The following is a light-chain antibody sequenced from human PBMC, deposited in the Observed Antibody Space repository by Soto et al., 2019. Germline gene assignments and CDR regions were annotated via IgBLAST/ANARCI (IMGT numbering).Light chain of an antibody. CDR2: RAS. CDR1: QSVSSAL. J-gene: IGKJ4*01. V-gene: IGKV3-20*01. Sequence: EIVLTQSPDTLSLSPGERATLSCRASQSVSSALLAWYQQKPGQAPRLLIYRASTRATGIPDRFTGSGSGTAFTLTISRLEPEDFAVDYCQQYESSPLTFGGGTKVEIK. CDR3: QQYESSPLT.